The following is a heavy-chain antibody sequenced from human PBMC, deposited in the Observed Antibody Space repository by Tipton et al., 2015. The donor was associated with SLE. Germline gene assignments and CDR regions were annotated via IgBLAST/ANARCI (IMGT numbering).Heavy chain of an antibody. J-gene: IGHJ2*01. V-gene: IGHV4-38-2*01. CDR1: DYSISSTYY. Sequence: TLSLTCVVSDYSISSTYYWGWIRQPPGKGLEWAGNIYHTGTTYYNPSLKSRVTISVDTSKNQFSLNLASVTAADTAVYFCARLSRDTFYFDSRGLSRWYFDLWGRGTLVTVSS. D-gene: IGHD3-22*01. CDR3: ARLSRDTFYFDSRGLSRWYFDL. CDR2: IYHTGTT.